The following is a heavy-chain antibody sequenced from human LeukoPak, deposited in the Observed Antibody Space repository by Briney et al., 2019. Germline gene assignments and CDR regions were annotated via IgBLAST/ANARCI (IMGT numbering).Heavy chain of an antibody. J-gene: IGHJ6*02. V-gene: IGHV4-30-2*01. CDR3: ARGYTAMVPNPYYYYGMDV. D-gene: IGHD5-18*01. CDR2: IYHSGST. CDR1: GGSISSGGYS. Sequence: SETLSLTCAVSGGSISSGGYSWSWIRQPPGKGLEWIGYIYHSGSTYYNPSLKSRVTISVDRSKNQFSLKLSSVTAADTAVYYCARGYTAMVPNPYYYYGMDVWGQGTTVTVSS.